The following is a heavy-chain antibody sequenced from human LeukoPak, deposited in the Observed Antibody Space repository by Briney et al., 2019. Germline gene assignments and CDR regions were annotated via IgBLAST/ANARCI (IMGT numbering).Heavy chain of an antibody. CDR1: GFIFSSYD. D-gene: IGHD6-19*01. Sequence: GGSLRLSCAASGFIFSSYDMSWVRQAPGEGLEWVSGISGSGGSTYYADSVKGRFTISRDNSKNTLYLQMNSLRAEDTAVYYCAKYGSGGNYWGQGTLVTVSS. J-gene: IGHJ4*02. CDR2: ISGSGGST. V-gene: IGHV3-23*01. CDR3: AKYGSGGNY.